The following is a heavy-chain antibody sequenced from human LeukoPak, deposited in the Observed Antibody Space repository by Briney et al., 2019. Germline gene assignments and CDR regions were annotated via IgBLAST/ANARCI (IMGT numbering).Heavy chain of an antibody. V-gene: IGHV1-69*04. CDR3: ARGTFGYSSGLSFDY. Sequence: ASVKVSCKASGGTFSSYAISWVRQAPGQGLEWMGRIIPILGIANYAQKFQGRVTITADKSTSTAYMELSSLRSEDTAVYYYARGTFGYSSGLSFDYWGQGTLVTVSS. CDR2: IIPILGIA. D-gene: IGHD6-19*01. J-gene: IGHJ4*02. CDR1: GGTFSSYA.